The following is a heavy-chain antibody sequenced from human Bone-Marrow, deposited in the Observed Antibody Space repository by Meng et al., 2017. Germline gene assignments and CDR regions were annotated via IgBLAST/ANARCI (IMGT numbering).Heavy chain of an antibody. J-gene: IGHJ4*02. CDR2: ISGSGGST. CDR1: GFTFSSYA. V-gene: IGHV3-23*01. Sequence: GESLKISCAASGFTFSSYAMSWVRQAPGKGLEWVSAISGSGGSTYYADSVKGRFTISRDNSKNTLYLQMNSLRAEDTAVYYCAKIYYYDSSGYPIRDYWGQGTLVTVSS. D-gene: IGHD3-22*01. CDR3: AKIYYYDSSGYPIRDY.